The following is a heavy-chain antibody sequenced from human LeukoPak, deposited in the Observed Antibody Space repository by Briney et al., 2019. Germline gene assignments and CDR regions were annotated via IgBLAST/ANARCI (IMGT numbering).Heavy chain of an antibody. D-gene: IGHD3-22*01. CDR2: ISSSSSYI. J-gene: IGHJ4*02. V-gene: IGHV3-21*01. CDR3: ARAYYYDSSGYNY. Sequence: TGGSLRLSCAASGFTFSSYSMNWVRQALGKGLEWVSSISSSSSYIYYADSVKGRFTISRDNAKNSLYLQMNSLRAEDTAVYYCARAYYYDSSGYNYWGQGTLVTVSS. CDR1: GFTFSSYS.